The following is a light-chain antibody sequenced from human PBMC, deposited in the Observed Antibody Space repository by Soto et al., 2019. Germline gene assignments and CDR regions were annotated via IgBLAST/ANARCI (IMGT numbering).Light chain of an antibody. CDR1: QSISSY. J-gene: IGKJ1*01. Sequence: DIQMTQSPSSLSASVGDRVTITCRASQSISSYLNWYQQKPGKAPKLLIYAASSLQSGVPSRFSGSGAGTEFPLTISSLQPEDFATYYCQQSYSTPRTFGQGTKVEIK. V-gene: IGKV1-39*01. CDR3: QQSYSTPRT. CDR2: AAS.